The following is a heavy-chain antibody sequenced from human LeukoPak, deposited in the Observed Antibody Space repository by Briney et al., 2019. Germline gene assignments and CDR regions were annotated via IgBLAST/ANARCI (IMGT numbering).Heavy chain of an antibody. CDR2: ISSSSSTI. D-gene: IGHD5-18*01. CDR1: GFTFSSYS. J-gene: IGHJ5*02. CDR3: ARAVDTAMVTSFDP. Sequence: RPGGSLRLSCAASGFTFSSYSMNWVRQAPGKGLEWVSYISSSSSTIYYADSVKGRFTISRDNAKNSLYLQMNSLRAEDTAVYYCARAVDTAMVTSFDPWGQGTLVTVSS. V-gene: IGHV3-48*01.